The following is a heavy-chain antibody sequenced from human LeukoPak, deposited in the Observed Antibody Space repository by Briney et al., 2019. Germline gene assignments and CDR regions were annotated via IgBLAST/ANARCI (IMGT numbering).Heavy chain of an antibody. Sequence: QSGGSLRLSCAASGFTFSTYGMHWVRQAPGKGLEWVSFIRYDGSNKYYADSVKGRFTISRDNSKNTLYLQMNSLRAEDTAVYYCAKERDSSSWYKEANWFDPWGQGTLVTVSS. CDR1: GFTFSTYG. J-gene: IGHJ5*02. CDR3: AKERDSSSWYKEANWFDP. CDR2: IRYDGSNK. V-gene: IGHV3-30*02. D-gene: IGHD6-13*01.